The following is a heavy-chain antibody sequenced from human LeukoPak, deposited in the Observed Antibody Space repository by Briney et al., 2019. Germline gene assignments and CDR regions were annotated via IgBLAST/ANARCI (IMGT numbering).Heavy chain of an antibody. D-gene: IGHD2-21*01. CDR1: VGTFSGHY. CDR3: ARASDRGETYFDAFDG. V-gene: IGHV4-34*01. J-gene: IGHJ3*01. CDR2: IDHTGKS. Sequence: SETLSLTCAVYVGTFSGHYWSWIRQAPGKGLEWIGEIDHTGKSNYKSALKSRVTMAVDKSKNQFSLSLESVTAADTAIYYCARASDRGETYFDAFDGWGRRTPVTVS.